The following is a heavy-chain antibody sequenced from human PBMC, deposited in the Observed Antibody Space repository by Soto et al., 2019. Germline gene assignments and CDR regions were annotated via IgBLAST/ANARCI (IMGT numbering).Heavy chain of an antibody. Sequence: SGGSLSLSCAASGFSFSEYSMTWVRQAPGKGLQWVSAISGDTATTHYADSVKGRFTIPRDNSRDTLYLQMNSLRVEDTAIYYCAKPLQQWLLQGSGVDVWGQGTTVTVSS. CDR3: AKPLQQWLLQGSGVDV. CDR2: ISGDTATT. J-gene: IGHJ6*02. D-gene: IGHD6-19*01. CDR1: GFSFSEYS. V-gene: IGHV3-23*01.